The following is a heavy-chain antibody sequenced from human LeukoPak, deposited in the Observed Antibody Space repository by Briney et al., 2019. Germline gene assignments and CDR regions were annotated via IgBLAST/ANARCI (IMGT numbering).Heavy chain of an antibody. CDR2: FHNSGTS. CDR3: ARGLSSSWYWFDP. D-gene: IGHD6-13*01. J-gene: IGHJ5*02. CDR1: DDSISDYY. Sequence: SETLSLTCTVSDDSISDYYRGWIRQPPGKGLEWIGYFHNSGTSNYNPSLKSRVIMSVDTSKSQFSLKLSSVTAADTAVYYCARGLSSSWYWFDPWGQGTLVTVSS. V-gene: IGHV4-59*12.